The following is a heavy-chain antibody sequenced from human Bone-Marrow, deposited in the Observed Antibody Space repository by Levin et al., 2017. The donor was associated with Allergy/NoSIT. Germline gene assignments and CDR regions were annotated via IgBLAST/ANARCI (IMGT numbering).Heavy chain of an antibody. V-gene: IGHV3-33*01. CDR3: VRVGIGGGSCALPSCGMDV. J-gene: IGHJ6*02. CDR1: GFTFSGYG. Sequence: PGGSLRLSCAPSGFTFSGYGMHWVRQAPGKGLEWVAVISYDGSNQYYADSVKGRFTISRDNSKNTLYLQMDTLRAEDTAVYYCVRVGIGGGSCALPSCGMDVWGQGTTVTVS. CDR2: ISYDGSNQ. D-gene: IGHD2-15*01.